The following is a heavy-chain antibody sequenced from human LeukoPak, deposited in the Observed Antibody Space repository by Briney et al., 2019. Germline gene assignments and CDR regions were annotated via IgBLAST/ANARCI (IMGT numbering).Heavy chain of an antibody. D-gene: IGHD3-3*01. CDR2: IYYSGST. J-gene: IGHJ3*02. V-gene: IGHV4-59*12. Sequence: SETLSLTCTVSGGSISSYYWSWIRQPPGKGLEWIGYIYYSGSTNYNPSLKSRVTISVDTSKNQFSLKLSSVTAADTAVYYCARVNYDFWSGYPGAFDIWGQGTMVTVSS. CDR1: GGSISSYY. CDR3: ARVNYDFWSGYPGAFDI.